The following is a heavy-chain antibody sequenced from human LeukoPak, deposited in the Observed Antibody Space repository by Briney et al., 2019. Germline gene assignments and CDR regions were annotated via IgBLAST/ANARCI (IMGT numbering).Heavy chain of an antibody. CDR1: GYSISSGYY. CDR3: ARGGGLVLY. Sequence: SETLSLTCTVSGYSISSGYYWGWIRQPPGKGLEWIGEINHSGSTNYNPSLKSRVTISVDTSKNQFSLKLSSVTAADTAVYYCARGGGLVLYWGQGTLVTVSS. J-gene: IGHJ4*02. CDR2: INHSGST. V-gene: IGHV4-38-2*02. D-gene: IGHD6-19*01.